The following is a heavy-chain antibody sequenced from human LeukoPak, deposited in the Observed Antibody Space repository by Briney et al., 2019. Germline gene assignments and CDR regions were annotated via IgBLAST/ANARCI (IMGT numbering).Heavy chain of an antibody. CDR1: GGSMTGSY. V-gene: IGHV4-59*01. CDR3: ARGGWSLDL. J-gene: IGHJ2*01. CDR2: IYYSGTT. D-gene: IGHD1-26*01. Sequence: SEALSLTCTVSGGSMTGSYWSWIRQSPGKGLEWIGYIYYSGTTNYNPPLKSRVTISVDTSKNQFSLKLTSVTAADTAVYFCARGGWSLDLWGRGTLVAVSS.